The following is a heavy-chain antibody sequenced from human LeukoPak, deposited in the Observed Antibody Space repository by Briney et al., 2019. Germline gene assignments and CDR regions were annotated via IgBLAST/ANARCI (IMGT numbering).Heavy chain of an antibody. CDR2: IYYSGST. V-gene: IGHV4-31*03. J-gene: IGHJ3*02. Sequence: SETLSLTCTVSGGSISSGGYYWSWIRQHPGKGLEWIGYIYYSGSTYYNPSLRSRVTISVDTSKNQFSLRLSSVTAADTAVYFCARRRVVVASTDGASGAFDIWGQGTMVTVSP. CDR3: ARRRVVVASTDGASGAFDI. D-gene: IGHD2-15*01. CDR1: GGSISSGGYY.